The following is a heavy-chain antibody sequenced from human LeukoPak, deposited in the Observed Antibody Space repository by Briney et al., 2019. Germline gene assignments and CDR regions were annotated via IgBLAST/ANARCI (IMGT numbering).Heavy chain of an antibody. D-gene: IGHD5-12*01. Sequence: SVKVSCKASGGPLSSYAINWVRQAPGQGLEWVGRILPMLGIANAAQKFQGRVTITADKSTSTAYMELTSLRSEDTAVYYCARGEVATRSGWDDAKWGQGTLVIVSS. CDR2: ILPMLGIA. CDR3: ARGEVATRSGWDDAK. CDR1: GGPLSSYA. V-gene: IGHV1-69*04. J-gene: IGHJ4*02.